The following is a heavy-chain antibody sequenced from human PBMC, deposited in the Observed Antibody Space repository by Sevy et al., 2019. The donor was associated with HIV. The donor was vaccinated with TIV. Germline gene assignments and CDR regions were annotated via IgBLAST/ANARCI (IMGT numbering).Heavy chain of an antibody. J-gene: IGHJ4*02. CDR2: ISSNGGST. CDR1: GFTFSSYA. V-gene: IGHV3-64D*06. CDR3: VKGVTYYYGSRSFFDY. D-gene: IGHD3-10*01. Sequence: GGSLRLSCSASGFTFSSYAMHWVRQAPGKGLEYVSAISSNGGSTYYADSMKGRVTISRDDSKNTMYLQMSSLRAEDTAVYYCVKGVTYYYGSRSFFDYWGQGTLVTVSS.